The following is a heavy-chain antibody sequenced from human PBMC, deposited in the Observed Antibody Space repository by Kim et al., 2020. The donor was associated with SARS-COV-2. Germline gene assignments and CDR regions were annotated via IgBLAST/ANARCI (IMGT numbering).Heavy chain of an antibody. Sequence: GGSLRLSCAASGFTFSSYGMHWVRQAPGKGLEWVAVIWYDGSNKYYADSVKGRFTISRDNSKNTLYLQMNSLRVEDTAVYYCAKTPTAAGTGWFDPWGQGTLVTVSS. CDR3: AKTPTAAGTGWFDP. D-gene: IGHD6-13*01. V-gene: IGHV3-33*06. CDR2: IWYDGSNK. J-gene: IGHJ5*02. CDR1: GFTFSSYG.